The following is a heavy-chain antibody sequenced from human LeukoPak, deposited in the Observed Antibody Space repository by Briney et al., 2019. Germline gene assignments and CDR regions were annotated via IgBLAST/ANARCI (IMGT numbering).Heavy chain of an antibody. CDR2: IYTSGST. J-gene: IGHJ4*02. V-gene: IGHV4-61*02. D-gene: IGHD1-26*01. Sequence: SETLSLTCTVSGGSVSSGSYYWSWIRQPAGKGLEWIGRIYTSGSTNYNPSLKSRVTISVDTSKNQFSLKLSSVTAADTAVYYCARELSGSYRRGFDYWGQGTLVTVSS. CDR3: ARELSGSYRRGFDY. CDR1: GGSVSSGSYY.